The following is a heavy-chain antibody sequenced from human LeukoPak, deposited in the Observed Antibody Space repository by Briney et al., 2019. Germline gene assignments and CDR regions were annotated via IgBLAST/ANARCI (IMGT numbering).Heavy chain of an antibody. CDR3: ARHKTRPGIAVAGPFDY. J-gene: IGHJ4*02. V-gene: IGHV3-11*01. CDR2: ISSSGSTI. D-gene: IGHD6-19*01. CDR1: GFTFSDYY. Sequence: GGSLRLSCAASGFTFSDYYMSRIRQAPGKGLEWVSYISSSGSTIYYADSVKGRFTISRDNAKNSLYLQMNSLRAEDTAVYYCARHKTRPGIAVAGPFDYWGQGTLVTVSS.